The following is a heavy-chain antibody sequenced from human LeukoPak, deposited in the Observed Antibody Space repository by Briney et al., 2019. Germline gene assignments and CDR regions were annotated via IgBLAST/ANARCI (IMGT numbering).Heavy chain of an antibody. CDR1: GYSFTTYG. CDR2: INPSGGST. Sequence: ASVKVSCKTSGYSFTTYGISWVRQAPGQGLEWMGIINPSGGSTSYAQKFQGRVTMTRDMSTSTVYMELSSLRSEDTAVYYCARDRVGDGYNPSFWGQGTLVTVSS. J-gene: IGHJ4*02. CDR3: ARDRVGDGYNPSF. D-gene: IGHD5-24*01. V-gene: IGHV1-46*01.